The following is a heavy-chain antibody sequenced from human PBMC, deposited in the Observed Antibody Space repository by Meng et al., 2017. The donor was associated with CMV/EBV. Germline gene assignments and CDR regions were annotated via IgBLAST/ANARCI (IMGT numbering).Heavy chain of an antibody. D-gene: IGHD2-2*01. CDR2: IYSGGST. J-gene: IGHJ6*02. V-gene: IGHV3-53*01. Sequence: LTGAASGFTVSSNYMSWVRQAPGKGLEWVSVIYSGGSTYYADSVKGRFTISRDNSKNTLYLQMNSLRAEDTAVYYCARPSEGYYYGMDVWGQGTTVTVSS. CDR3: ARPSEGYYYGMDV. CDR1: GFTVSSNY.